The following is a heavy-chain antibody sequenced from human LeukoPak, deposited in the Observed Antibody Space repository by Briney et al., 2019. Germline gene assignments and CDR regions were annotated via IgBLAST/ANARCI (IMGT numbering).Heavy chain of an antibody. V-gene: IGHV1-2*02. J-gene: IGHJ4*02. D-gene: IGHD3-16*01. CDR1: GYTFTGYY. Sequence: ASVKVSCKASGYTFTGYYMRWVRQAPGQGLEWMGWINPNSGDTKYAQKFQGRVTMTRDTSISTAYMELSRLRSDDTAVYYCATQRGSYLWGTDFDYWGQGTLVTVSS. CDR2: INPNSGDT. CDR3: ATQRGSYLWGTDFDY.